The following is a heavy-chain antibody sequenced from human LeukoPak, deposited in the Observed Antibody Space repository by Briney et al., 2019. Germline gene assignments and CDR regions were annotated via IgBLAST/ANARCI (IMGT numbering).Heavy chain of an antibody. J-gene: IGHJ6*02. CDR2: ISAYNGNT. V-gene: IGHV1-18*01. CDR1: GYTFTSYG. Sequence: ASVKVSCKASGYTFTSYGISWVRQAPGQGLEWMGWISAYNGNTNYAQKPQGRVTMTTDTSTSTAYMELRSLRSDDTAVYYCARDVGWLQLYGSFSPTNYYGMDVWGQGTTVTVSS. CDR3: ARDVGWLQLYGSFSPTNYYGMDV. D-gene: IGHD5-24*01.